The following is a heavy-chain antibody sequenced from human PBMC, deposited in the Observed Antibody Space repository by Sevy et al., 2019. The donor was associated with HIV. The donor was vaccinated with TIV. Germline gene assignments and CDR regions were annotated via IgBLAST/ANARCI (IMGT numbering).Heavy chain of an antibody. CDR2: ISSSFTNI. J-gene: IGHJ4*02. CDR1: GFTFNIYE. CDR3: TNYVHY. Sequence: GGSLRLSCVASGFTFNIYEMNWVRQAPGQGLEWVSYISSSFTNIYYADSVKGRFTISRDNAKNSLYLQMNSLRAEDTADYYCTNYVHYWGQGTLVTVSS. V-gene: IGHV3-48*03. D-gene: IGHD3-10*02.